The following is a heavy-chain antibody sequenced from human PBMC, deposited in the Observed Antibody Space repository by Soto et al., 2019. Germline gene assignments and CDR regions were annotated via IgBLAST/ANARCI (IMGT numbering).Heavy chain of an antibody. CDR2: ISGGGGGT. CDR3: AKVSIPDGETFIFDS. CDR1: GFSFSNYA. V-gene: IGHV3-23*01. D-gene: IGHD3-10*01. J-gene: IGHJ4*02. Sequence: GGSLRLSCAASGFSFSNYAMNWVRQAPGKGLEWVSGISGGGGGTYYADSVKGRFIISRDNSKNTVYLQMNSLRAEDTAFYYWAKVSIPDGETFIFDSGGQGPLFPVSS.